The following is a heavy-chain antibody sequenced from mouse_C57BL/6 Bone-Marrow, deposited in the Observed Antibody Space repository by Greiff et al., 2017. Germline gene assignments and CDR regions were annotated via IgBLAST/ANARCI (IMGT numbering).Heavy chain of an antibody. J-gene: IGHJ1*03. CDR3: ARIFYPGYFDV. D-gene: IGHD2-1*01. V-gene: IGHV1-82*01. CDR1: GYAFSSSW. Sequence: VQLQQSGPELVKPGASVKISCKASGYAFSSSWMNWVKQRPGKGLEWIGRIYPGDGDTNYNGKFKGKATLTADKSSSTAYMQLSSLSSEDSAVYFCARIFYPGYFDVWGTGTTVTVSS. CDR2: IYPGDGDT.